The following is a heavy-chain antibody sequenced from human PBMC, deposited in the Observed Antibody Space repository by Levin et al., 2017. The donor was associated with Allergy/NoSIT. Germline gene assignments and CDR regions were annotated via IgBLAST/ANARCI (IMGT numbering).Heavy chain of an antibody. Sequence: LSLTCAASGFTFSSYAMHWVRQAPGKGLEWVTVISYDGSNKYYADSVKGRFTISRDNSKNTLYLQMNSLRAEDTAVYYCASSIAVAGTRGGWYFDLWGRGTLVTVSS. CDR3: ASSIAVAGTRGGWYFDL. CDR2: ISYDGSNK. CDR1: GFTFSSYA. V-gene: IGHV3-30-3*01. J-gene: IGHJ2*01. D-gene: IGHD6-19*01.